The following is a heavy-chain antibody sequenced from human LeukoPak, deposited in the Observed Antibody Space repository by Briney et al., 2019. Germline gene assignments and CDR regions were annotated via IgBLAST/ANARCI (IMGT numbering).Heavy chain of an antibody. CDR3: ARDDDSSGLHFDY. J-gene: IGHJ4*02. V-gene: IGHV1-18*04. D-gene: IGHD6-19*01. Sequence: ASVKVSCKASGYTFTGYYMHWARQAPGQGLEWMGWISAYNGNTNYAQKLQGRVTMTTDTSKSTAYMELRSLRSDDTAVYYCARDDDSSGLHFDYWGQGTLVTVSS. CDR1: GYTFTGYY. CDR2: ISAYNGNT.